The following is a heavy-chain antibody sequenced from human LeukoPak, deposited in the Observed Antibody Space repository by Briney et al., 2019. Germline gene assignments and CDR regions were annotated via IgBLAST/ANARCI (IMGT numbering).Heavy chain of an antibody. CDR1: GGSISSYY. J-gene: IGHJ4*02. CDR3: ARDTEYYDFWSGYYRGSYYFDY. Sequence: PSETLSLTCTVSGGSISSYYWSWIRQPPGKGLEWIGYIYYSGSTKYNPSLKSRVTMSVDTSKNQFSLKLSSVTAADTAVYYCARDTEYYDFWSGYYRGSYYFDYWGQGTLVTVSS. D-gene: IGHD3-3*01. V-gene: IGHV4-59*12. CDR2: IYYSGST.